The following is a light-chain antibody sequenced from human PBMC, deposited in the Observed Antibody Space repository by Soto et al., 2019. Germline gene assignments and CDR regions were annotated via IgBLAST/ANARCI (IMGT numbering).Light chain of an antibody. CDR2: DNN. CDR1: SSNIGNND. J-gene: IGLJ2*01. V-gene: IGLV1-51*01. Sequence: QSVLTQPPSVSAAPGQTVTISCSGSSSNIGNNDVSWYQHLPGTAPKLLIYDNNKRPSGIPDRFSGTKSGTSATLGITGLQTGDEADYYCRTWDSSLIAGLFGGGTKVTVL. CDR3: RTWDSSLIAGL.